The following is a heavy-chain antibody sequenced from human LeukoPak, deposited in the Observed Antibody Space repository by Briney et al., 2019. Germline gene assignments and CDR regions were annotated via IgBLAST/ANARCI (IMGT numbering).Heavy chain of an antibody. CDR2: FYYSGST. CDR3: ARDGYELAAFDI. CDR1: GGSISSSSYY. V-gene: IGHV4-39*07. Sequence: SETLSLTCTVSGGSISSSSYYWGWIRQPPGKGLEWIGSFYYSGSTYYNPSLKSRVTISVDTSKNQFSLKLSSVTAADTAVYYCARDGYELAAFDIWGQGTMVTVSS. D-gene: IGHD5-12*01. J-gene: IGHJ3*02.